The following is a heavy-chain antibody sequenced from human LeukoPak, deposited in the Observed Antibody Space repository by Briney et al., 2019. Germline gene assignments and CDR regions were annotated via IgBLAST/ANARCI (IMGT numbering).Heavy chain of an antibody. Sequence: GGSLRLSCAASAFTFNSYAMSWVRQAPGKGLEWVSAISGSGANTYYADSVKGRFTISRDNSKNTLYLQMNSLRAEDTAVYYCARDPSGWYYVDYWGQGTLVTVSS. V-gene: IGHV3-23*01. J-gene: IGHJ4*02. D-gene: IGHD6-19*01. CDR3: ARDPSGWYYVDY. CDR2: ISGSGANT. CDR1: AFTFNSYA.